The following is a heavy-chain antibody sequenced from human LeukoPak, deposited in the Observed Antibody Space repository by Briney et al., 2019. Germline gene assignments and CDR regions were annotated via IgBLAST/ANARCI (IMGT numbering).Heavy chain of an antibody. Sequence: GGSLRLSCAASGFTLSDHYMDWVRQAPGKGLEWVGRTRNKANSYTTEYAASVKGRFTIPRDDSKNSLYLQMNSLNTDDTAVYYCARGYCSGGSCYSGDYWGQGTLVTVSS. V-gene: IGHV3-72*01. CDR2: TRNKANSYTT. D-gene: IGHD2-15*01. J-gene: IGHJ4*02. CDR3: ARGYCSGGSCYSGDY. CDR1: GFTLSDHY.